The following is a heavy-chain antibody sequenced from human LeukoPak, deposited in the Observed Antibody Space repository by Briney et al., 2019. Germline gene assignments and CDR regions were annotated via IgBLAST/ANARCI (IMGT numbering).Heavy chain of an antibody. CDR2: ISSSGSTI. CDR1: GFTFSSYE. D-gene: IGHD1-26*01. CDR3: AKDLEGATTREYYYYYMDV. V-gene: IGHV3-48*03. Sequence: GGSLRLSCAASGFTFSSYEMNWVRQAPGKGLEWVSYISSSGSTIYYADSVKGRFTISRDNAKNTLYLQMNSLRAEDTAVYYCAKDLEGATTREYYYYYMDVWGKGTTVTISS. J-gene: IGHJ6*03.